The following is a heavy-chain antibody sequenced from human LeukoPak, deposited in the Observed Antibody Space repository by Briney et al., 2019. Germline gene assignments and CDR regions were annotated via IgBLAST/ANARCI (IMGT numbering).Heavy chain of an antibody. D-gene: IGHD2-15*01. Sequence: PSETLSLTCTVSGGSISSYYWSWIRQPPGKGLEWIGYIYYSGSTNYNPSLKSRVTISVDTSKNQFSLKLGSVTAADTAVYYCAREGCSGGSCYPGWYAFDIWGQGTMVTVSS. V-gene: IGHV4-59*01. CDR3: AREGCSGGSCYPGWYAFDI. J-gene: IGHJ3*02. CDR1: GGSISSYY. CDR2: IYYSGST.